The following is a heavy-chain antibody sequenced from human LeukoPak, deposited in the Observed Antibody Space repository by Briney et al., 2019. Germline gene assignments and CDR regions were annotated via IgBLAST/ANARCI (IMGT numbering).Heavy chain of an antibody. D-gene: IGHD6-19*01. CDR2: IYYSGTT. CDR3: ARHVSVAVTNFFDY. Sequence: GSLRLSCAASGFTFSSYWMSWIRQPPGKGLEWIGTIYYSGTTYYNPSLKSRVAISLDTSKNQFSLKLSSVTAADTAVYYCARHVSVAVTNFFDYWGQGTLVTVSS. J-gene: IGHJ4*02. CDR1: GFTFSSYW. V-gene: IGHV4-59*04.